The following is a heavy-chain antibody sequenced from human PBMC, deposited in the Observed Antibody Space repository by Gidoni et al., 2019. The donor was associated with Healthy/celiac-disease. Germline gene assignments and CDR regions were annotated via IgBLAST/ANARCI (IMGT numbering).Heavy chain of an antibody. CDR3: ARGPSKGWLRDYYFDY. V-gene: IGHV5-51*03. CDR2: ISPGDSDT. CDR1: GYRFTSYG. J-gene: IGHJ4*02. D-gene: IGHD5-12*01. Sequence: EVQLVQSGAEAKKPGESLQISCKGPGYRFTSYGIGWVRQMPGKGLEWMGIISPGDSDTRYSPSFQGQVTISADKSISTAYLQWSSLKASDTAMYYCARGPSKGWLRDYYFDYWGQGTLVTVSS.